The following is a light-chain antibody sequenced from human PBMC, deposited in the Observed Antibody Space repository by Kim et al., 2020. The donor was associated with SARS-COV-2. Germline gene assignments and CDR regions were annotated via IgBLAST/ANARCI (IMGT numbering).Light chain of an antibody. J-gene: IGLJ2*01. V-gene: IGLV1-44*01. CDR2: SNN. CDR3: AAWDDSLNGVV. CDR1: SSNIGSNT. Sequence: QSVLTQPPSASGTPGQRVTISCSGSSSNIGSNTVNWYQQLPGTAHKLLIYSNNQRPSGVPDRFSGSKSGTSASLAISGLQSEDEADYYCAAWDDSLNGVVLGGGTQLTVL.